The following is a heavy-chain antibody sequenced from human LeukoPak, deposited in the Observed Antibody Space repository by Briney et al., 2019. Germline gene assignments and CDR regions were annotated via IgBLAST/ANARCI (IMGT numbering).Heavy chain of an antibody. V-gene: IGHV3-21*01. CDR2: ITGSSSYI. CDR3: ARYRFVVGATDSFDI. D-gene: IGHD1-26*01. CDR1: GFTFSSYS. J-gene: IGHJ3*02. Sequence: GGSLRLSCAASGFTFSSYSMSWVRQAPGKGLEWVSSITGSSSYIYYADSVKGRFTISRDNAKNSLYLQMNSLRAEDTALYYCARYRFVVGATDSFDIWGQGTMVTVSS.